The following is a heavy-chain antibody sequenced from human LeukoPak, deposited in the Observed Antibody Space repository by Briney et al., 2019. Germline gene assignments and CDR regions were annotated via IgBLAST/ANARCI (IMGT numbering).Heavy chain of an antibody. J-gene: IGHJ4*02. V-gene: IGHV4-59*01. Sequence: SETLSLTCTVSGGSISSYYWSWIPQPPGKGLVWIGYLYHSGSTSYNPSHKSRVTISVDTSKNQFSLKLRSVTAADTAVYYCARAGIIGTTQDYWGQGTLVTVSS. CDR2: LYHSGST. D-gene: IGHD1-20*01. CDR1: GGSISSYY. CDR3: ARAGIIGTTQDY.